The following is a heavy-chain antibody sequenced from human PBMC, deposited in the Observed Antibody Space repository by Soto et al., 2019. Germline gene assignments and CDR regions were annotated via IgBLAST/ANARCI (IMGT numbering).Heavy chain of an antibody. Sequence: QVQLQESGPGLVKPSETLSLTCTVSGGSISSYYWSWIRQPPGKGLEWIGYIYYSGSTNYNPSLKSRVTISVDTSKNQFSLKLSSVTAADTAVYYCARDQSPWDSSWFDPWGQGTLVTVSS. J-gene: IGHJ5*02. V-gene: IGHV4-59*01. CDR3: ARDQSPWDSSWFDP. CDR1: GGSISSYY. D-gene: IGHD1-26*01. CDR2: IYYSGST.